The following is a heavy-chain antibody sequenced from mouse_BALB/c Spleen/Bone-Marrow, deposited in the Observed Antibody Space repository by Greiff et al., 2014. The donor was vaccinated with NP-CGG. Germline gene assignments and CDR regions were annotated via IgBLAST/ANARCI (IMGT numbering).Heavy chain of an antibody. D-gene: IGHD1-3*01. CDR3: ARLKWGPMDY. Sequence: EVMLVESGGGLVQPGGSRKLSCTASGFTFSSFGMHWVRQAPEKGLEWVAYISSGSTTIYYADTVKGRFTISRDNPKNTLFLQMTSLRSEDTAMYYCARLKWGPMDYWGQGTSVTVSS. CDR2: ISSGSTTI. V-gene: IGHV5-17*02. J-gene: IGHJ4*01. CDR1: GFTFSSFG.